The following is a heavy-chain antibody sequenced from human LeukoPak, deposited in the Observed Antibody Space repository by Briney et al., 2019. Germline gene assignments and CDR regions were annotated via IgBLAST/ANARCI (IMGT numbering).Heavy chain of an antibody. CDR2: ISSPGTSI. V-gene: IGHV3-11*01. Sequence: GVSLRLSCAASGFTFSDYYMSWIRQAPGKGLEWVSYISSPGTSIFYADSVKGRFTVSRDNTKNSLFLQMNSLRVEDTAVYYCARVSPYYYGAGPYYVIYWGQGTLVTVSS. J-gene: IGHJ4*02. D-gene: IGHD3-10*01. CDR1: GFTFSDYY. CDR3: ARVSPYYYGAGPYYVIY.